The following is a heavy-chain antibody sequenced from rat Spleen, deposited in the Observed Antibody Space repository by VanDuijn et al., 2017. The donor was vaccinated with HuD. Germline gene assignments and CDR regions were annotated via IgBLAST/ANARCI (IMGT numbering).Heavy chain of an antibody. D-gene: IGHD1-4*01. CDR2: FSYDGFTT. J-gene: IGHJ3*01. CDR1: GFTFNNYG. CDR3: TRHDYPGVITHWVAY. V-gene: IGHV5-29*01. Sequence: EVQLVESGGGLVQPGRSLKLSCAASGFTFNNYGMAWVRQAPTKGLEWVATFSYDGFTTYYRDSVRGRFTISSDDAKTTLYLQMDSLRSEDTATYYCTRHDYPGVITHWVAYLGQGTLVTVSS.